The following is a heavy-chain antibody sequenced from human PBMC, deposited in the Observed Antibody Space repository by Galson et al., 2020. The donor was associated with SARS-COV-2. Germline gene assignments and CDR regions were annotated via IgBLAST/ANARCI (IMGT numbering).Heavy chain of an antibody. Sequence: SETLSLTCTVSSGSVSSGSYYWSWIRQPPGKGLEWIGYIYYSGSTTYNPSLKSRVTISVDTSKNQFSLKLSSVTAADTAVYYCARVLPDYYDFWSGYYGDTRWFDPWGQGTLVTVSS. J-gene: IGHJ5*02. V-gene: IGHV4-61*01. CDR2: IYYSGST. D-gene: IGHD3-3*01. CDR3: ARVLPDYYDFWSGYYGDTRWFDP. CDR1: SGSVSSGSYY.